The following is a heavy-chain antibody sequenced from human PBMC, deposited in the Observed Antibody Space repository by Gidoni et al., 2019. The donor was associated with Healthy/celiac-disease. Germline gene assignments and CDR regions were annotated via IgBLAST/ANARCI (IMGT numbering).Heavy chain of an antibody. V-gene: IGHV1-69*01. CDR2: IIPIFGTA. D-gene: IGHD3-3*01. CDR3: ARVGLPRVVLEWLLPQGYYMDV. CDR1: GGTFSSYA. J-gene: IGHJ6*03. Sequence: QVQLVQSGAEVKKPGSSVKVSCKASGGTFSSYAISWVRQAPGQGLEWMGGIIPIFGTANYAQKFQGRVTITADESTSTAYMELSSLRSEDTAVYYCARVGLPRVVLEWLLPQGYYMDVWGKGTTVTVSS.